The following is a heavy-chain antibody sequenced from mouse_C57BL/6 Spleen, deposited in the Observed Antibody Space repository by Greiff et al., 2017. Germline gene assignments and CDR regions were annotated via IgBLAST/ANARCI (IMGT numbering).Heavy chain of an antibody. J-gene: IGHJ1*03. D-gene: IGHD2-4*01. CDR1: GYTFTGYW. CDR2: ILPGSGST. CDR3: ARSGYDYDVRSYWYFDV. V-gene: IGHV1-9*01. Sequence: QVQLKESGAELMKPGASVKLSCKATGYTFTGYWIEWVKQRPGHGLEWIGEILPGSGSTNYNEKFKGKATFTADTSSNTAYMQLSRLTTEDSAIYYCARSGYDYDVRSYWYFDVWGTGTTVTVSS.